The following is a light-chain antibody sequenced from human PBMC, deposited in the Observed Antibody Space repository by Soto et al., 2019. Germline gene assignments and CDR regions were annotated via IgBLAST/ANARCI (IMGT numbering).Light chain of an antibody. Sequence: DIQMTQSPSSLSASVGDIVTITCQASQDISNYLNWYQQKPGKVPNLLIYGASNLEKGFPQRFSASVYGTDFTFTISGLQTENTATYYCQQYESPLLTFGGGTKVEIK. V-gene: IGKV1-33*01. J-gene: IGKJ4*01. CDR1: QDISNY. CDR3: QQYESPLLT. CDR2: GAS.